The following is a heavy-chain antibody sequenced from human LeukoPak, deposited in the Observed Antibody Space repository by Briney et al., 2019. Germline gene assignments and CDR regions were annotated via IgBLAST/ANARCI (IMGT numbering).Heavy chain of an antibody. CDR2: ISGSGGST. Sequence: PGGSLRLSRAASGFTFSSYAMSWVRQAPGKGLEWVSGISGSGGSTYYADSVKGRFTISRDNSKNTLHLQMNSLRAEDTAVYYCAKGVSSWYLDYWGQGTLVTVSS. CDR3: AKGVSSWYLDY. V-gene: IGHV3-23*01. J-gene: IGHJ4*02. D-gene: IGHD6-13*01. CDR1: GFTFSSYA.